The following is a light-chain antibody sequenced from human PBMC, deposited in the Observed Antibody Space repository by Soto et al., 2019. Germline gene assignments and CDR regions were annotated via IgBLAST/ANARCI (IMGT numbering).Light chain of an antibody. CDR3: QPTYSTPSIT. Sequence: DIQMTQSPSSLSASVGDRVTITCRASESIARHLNWYQQKPGKAPKLLIYAASSLQNGVPSRFRGGGSGTDFTLTISNLQPEDFATYYCQPTYSTPSITFGQGTRLEIK. J-gene: IGKJ5*01. CDR1: ESIARH. V-gene: IGKV1-39*01. CDR2: AAS.